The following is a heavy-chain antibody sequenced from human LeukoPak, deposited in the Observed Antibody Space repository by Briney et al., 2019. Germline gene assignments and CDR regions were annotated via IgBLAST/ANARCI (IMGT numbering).Heavy chain of an antibody. CDR3: AKDVRAGSWGDYYYYYMDV. Sequence: GGSLRLSCAASGFTFSSYWMHWVRQAPGKGLVWVSRINSDGSSTSYADSVKGRFTISRDNAKNTVSLYMNSLRAEDTAVYYCAKDVRAGSWGDYYYYYMDVWGKGTTVTISS. J-gene: IGHJ6*03. V-gene: IGHV3-74*01. D-gene: IGHD1-14*01. CDR1: GFTFSSYW. CDR2: INSDGSST.